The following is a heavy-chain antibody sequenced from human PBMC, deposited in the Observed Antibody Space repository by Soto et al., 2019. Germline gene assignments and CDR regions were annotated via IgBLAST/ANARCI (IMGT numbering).Heavy chain of an antibody. V-gene: IGHV4-31*03. Sequence: SETLSLTCTVSGGSISSGGYYWSWIRQHPGKGLEWIGYIYYSGSTYYNPSLKSRVTISVDTSKNQFSLKLSSVTAADTAVYYCARGVTLVRGVIHNKYFDYWGQGALVTVSS. CDR2: IYYSGST. CDR3: ARGVTLVRGVIHNKYFDY. J-gene: IGHJ4*02. CDR1: GGSISSGGYY. D-gene: IGHD3-10*01.